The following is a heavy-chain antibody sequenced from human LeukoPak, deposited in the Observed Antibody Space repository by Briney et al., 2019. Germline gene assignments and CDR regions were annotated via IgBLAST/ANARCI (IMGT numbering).Heavy chain of an antibody. Sequence: ASVKVSCKASGGTFSSYAIIWVRQAPGQGLEWMGRIIPILGIANYAQKFQGRVTITADKSTSTAYMELSSLRSEDTAVYYCARNPGVAVAGKGVDFDYWGQGTLVTVSS. CDR2: IIPILGIA. J-gene: IGHJ4*02. CDR3: ARNPGVAVAGKGVDFDY. V-gene: IGHV1-69*04. D-gene: IGHD6-19*01. CDR1: GGTFSSYA.